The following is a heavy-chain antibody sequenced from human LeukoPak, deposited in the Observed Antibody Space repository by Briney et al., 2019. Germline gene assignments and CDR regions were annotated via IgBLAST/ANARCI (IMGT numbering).Heavy chain of an antibody. J-gene: IGHJ6*02. CDR2: IRSDGSIK. CDR3: ARDLRYGANSDYYYGMDV. CDR1: GFIFSTYG. D-gene: IGHD4-23*01. V-gene: IGHV3-30*02. Sequence: GGSLRLSCAASGFIFSTYGMHWVRQAPGKGLEWVAFIRSDGSIKYYADSVKGRFTISRDNSKNTLYLQMNSLRAEDTAVYYCARDLRYGANSDYYYGMDVWGQGTTVTVSS.